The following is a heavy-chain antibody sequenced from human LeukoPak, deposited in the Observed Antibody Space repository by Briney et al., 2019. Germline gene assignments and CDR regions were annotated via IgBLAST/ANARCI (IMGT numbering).Heavy chain of an antibody. CDR2: ISSSSSTI. CDR1: GFTFSSYA. V-gene: IGHV3-48*04. J-gene: IGHJ3*02. D-gene: IGHD5-24*01. CDR3: ARDQRNGYNYGAFDI. Sequence: PGGSLRLSCAASGFTFSSYAMSWVRQAPGKGLEWVSYISSSSSTIYYADSVKGRFTISRDNAKNSLYLQMNSLRAEDTAVYYCARDQRNGYNYGAFDIWGQGTMVTVSS.